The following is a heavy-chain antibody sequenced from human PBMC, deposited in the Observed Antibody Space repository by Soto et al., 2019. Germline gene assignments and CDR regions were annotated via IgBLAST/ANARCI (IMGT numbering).Heavy chain of an antibody. Sequence: EVQLVESGGGLVQPGGSLRLSCAASGFTFSSYWMSWVRQAPGKGLEGVANIKQEGSEKYYVDSVKGRFTISRDNAKNSLYLQMNSLRAEDTAVYYCARDQVDRYYYGSGSSPSFDIWGQGTMVTVSS. CDR1: GFTFSSYW. CDR3: ARDQVDRYYYGSGSSPSFDI. D-gene: IGHD3-10*01. CDR2: IKQEGSEK. V-gene: IGHV3-7*01. J-gene: IGHJ3*02.